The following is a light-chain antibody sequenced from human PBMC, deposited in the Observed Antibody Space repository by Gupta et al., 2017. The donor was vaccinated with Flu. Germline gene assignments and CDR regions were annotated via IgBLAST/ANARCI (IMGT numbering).Light chain of an antibody. J-gene: IGLJ3*02. CDR2: GNN. CDR3: QSFDSSLSGSGV. Sequence: QSVLTQPPSVSGAPGQRVTISCTGSSSNIGAHDVHWYQQLPGTAPKPLIYGNNNRPAGVPDRFSGSKSGTSASLAITXLXDDDEAXYYCQSFDSSLSGSGVFGGGTRLTVL. V-gene: IGLV1-40*01. CDR1: SSNIGAHD.